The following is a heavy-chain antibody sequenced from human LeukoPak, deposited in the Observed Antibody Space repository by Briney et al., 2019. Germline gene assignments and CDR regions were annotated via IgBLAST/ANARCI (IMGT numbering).Heavy chain of an antibody. Sequence: PGRSLRLSCAASGFTFSSYGMHWVRQAPGKGLEWVAVIWYDGSSKYYADSVKGRFTISRDNSKSTLSLQMNSLRAEDTAVYYCAGQDCSSGSCYNDYWGQGTLVTVSS. D-gene: IGHD2-2*02. CDR3: AGQDCSSGSCYNDY. V-gene: IGHV3-33*01. CDR1: GFTFSSYG. CDR2: IWYDGSSK. J-gene: IGHJ4*02.